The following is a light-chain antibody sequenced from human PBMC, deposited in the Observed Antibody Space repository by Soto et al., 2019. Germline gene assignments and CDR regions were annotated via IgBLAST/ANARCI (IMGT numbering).Light chain of an antibody. CDR3: QHYGSSPPFT. CDR1: QSVSNNY. J-gene: IGKJ2*01. CDR2: VAS. V-gene: IGKV3-20*01. Sequence: EIVLTQSPGTLSLSPGERATLSCRASQSVSNNYLAWYKQKPGQTPRILIYVASSRATGIPDRFSGSGSGTDFTLTISRLEPEDFAVYYCQHYGSSPPFTFGQGTKLEIK.